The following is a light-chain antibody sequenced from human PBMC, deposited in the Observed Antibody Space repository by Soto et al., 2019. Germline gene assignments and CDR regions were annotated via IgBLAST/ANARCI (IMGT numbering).Light chain of an antibody. CDR2: RGT. Sequence: QSVLAQPASVSGSPGQSITISCTGTSNDVGAYDSVSWYQQHPHKAPQVIIYRGTQRPSGASNRFSASTSGNAASLTISGLQADDEADSFCCSSAPESTYVCGTGTKVTVL. CDR3: CSSAPESTYV. CDR1: SNDVGAYDS. V-gene: IGLV2-23*01. J-gene: IGLJ1*01.